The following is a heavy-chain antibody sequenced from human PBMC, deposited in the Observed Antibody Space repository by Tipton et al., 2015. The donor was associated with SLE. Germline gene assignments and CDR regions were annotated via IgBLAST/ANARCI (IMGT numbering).Heavy chain of an antibody. CDR2: ISSTGSTA. CDR1: GFSVSSNS. J-gene: IGHJ3*01. D-gene: IGHD3-3*01. V-gene: IGHV3-48*03. Sequence: QLVQSGGGLVQPGGSLKLSCAASGFSVSSNSMNWVRQAPGKGLEWVSYISSTGSTAYYAESVKGRFIISRDNAKNSLYLQMNSLGAEDTAVYYCARDIRFLEFLPDAFDLWGQGTLVTVSS. CDR3: ARDIRFLEFLPDAFDL.